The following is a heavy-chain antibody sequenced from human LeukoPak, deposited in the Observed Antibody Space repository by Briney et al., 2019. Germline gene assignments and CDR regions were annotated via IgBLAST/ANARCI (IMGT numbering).Heavy chain of an antibody. CDR1: GGSISSYY. V-gene: IGHV4-59*08. Sequence: SETLSLTCTVSGGSISSYYWRWIRQPPGKGLEWIGYIYYSWNTNYNPSLKSRVTISVDTSKNQFSLKLSSVTAADTAVYYCARHQRGDGYNRWGQGTLVTVSS. J-gene: IGHJ4*02. CDR3: ARHQRGDGYNR. D-gene: IGHD5-24*01. CDR2: IYYSWNT.